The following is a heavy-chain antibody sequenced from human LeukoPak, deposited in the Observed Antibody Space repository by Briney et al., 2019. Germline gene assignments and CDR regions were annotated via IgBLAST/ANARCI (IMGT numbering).Heavy chain of an antibody. J-gene: IGHJ6*04. CDR3: AGLGITMIGGV. D-gene: IGHD3-10*02. Sequence: GGSLRLSCAASGFAFSSYEMNWVRQAPGRGLEWVSYISSSGSTIYYADSVKGRFTISRDNAKNSLYLQMNSLRAEDTAVYYCAGLGITMIGGVWGKGTTVTISS. V-gene: IGHV3-48*03. CDR2: ISSSGSTI. CDR1: GFAFSSYE.